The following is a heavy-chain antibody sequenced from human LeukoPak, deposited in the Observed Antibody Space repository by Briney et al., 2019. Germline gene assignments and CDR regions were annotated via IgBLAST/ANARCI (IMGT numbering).Heavy chain of an antibody. V-gene: IGHV4-59*12. CDR3: ARGDESWAKYDSSGYTIPFDY. CDR2: IYYSGST. Sequence: PSETLSLTCTVSGGSISSYYWSWIRQPPGKGLEWIGYIYYSGSTNYNPSLKSRVTISVDTSKNQFSLKLSSVTAADTAVYYCARGDESWAKYDSSGYTIPFDYWGQGTLVTVSS. D-gene: IGHD3-22*01. CDR1: GGSISSYY. J-gene: IGHJ4*02.